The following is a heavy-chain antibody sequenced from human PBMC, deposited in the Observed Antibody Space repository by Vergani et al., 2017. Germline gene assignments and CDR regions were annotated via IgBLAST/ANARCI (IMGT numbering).Heavy chain of an antibody. CDR1: GGSISSSRYY. CDR2: IYYSGST. J-gene: IGHJ5*02. CDR3: ARLSGSGSYWFDP. Sequence: QLQLQESCPGLVKPSETLSLTCTVSGGSISSSRYYWGWIRQPPGKGLEWIGSIYYSGSTYYNPSLKSRVTLSVDTAKNQFSLKLSSVTAADTAVYYCARLSGSGSYWFDPWGQGTLVTVSS. V-gene: IGHV4-39*01. D-gene: IGHD1-26*01.